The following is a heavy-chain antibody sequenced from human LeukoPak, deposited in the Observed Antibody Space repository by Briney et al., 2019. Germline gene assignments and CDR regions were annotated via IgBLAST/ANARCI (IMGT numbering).Heavy chain of an antibody. D-gene: IGHD6-6*01. V-gene: IGHV1-2*02. CDR2: INPNSGGT. Sequence: GASVKVSCKASGYTFTGYYMHWVRQAPGQGLEWMGWINPNSGGTNYAQKFQGRVTMTRDTPISTAYMELSRLRSDDTAVYYCARDRGQLVRGTFDYWGQGTLVTVSS. CDR3: ARDRGQLVRGTFDY. J-gene: IGHJ4*02. CDR1: GYTFTGYY.